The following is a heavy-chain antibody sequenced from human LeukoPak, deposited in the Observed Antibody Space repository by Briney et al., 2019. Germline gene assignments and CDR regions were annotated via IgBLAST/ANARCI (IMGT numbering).Heavy chain of an antibody. Sequence: ASVKVSCKASGYTFINYGISWVRQAPGQGLEWMGWISVYNGNTNDGQKFQGRVTMTTDTSTSTAYMELWSLRSDDTAVYYCARDRGVGDYSIGYWGQGTLVTVSS. CDR2: ISVYNGNT. J-gene: IGHJ4*02. CDR3: ARDRGVGDYSIGY. V-gene: IGHV1-18*01. CDR1: GYTFINYG. D-gene: IGHD3-10*01.